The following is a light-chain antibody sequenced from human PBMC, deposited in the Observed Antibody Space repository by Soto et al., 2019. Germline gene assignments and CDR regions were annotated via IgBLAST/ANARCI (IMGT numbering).Light chain of an antibody. Sequence: DIQMTQSPSTLSASLGDRVTITCRATQPISRWLAWYQQKPGKAPKLLIRDASSLESGVPSRFSGSGSGTQFTLTITSLQPDDFAVYYCQQYGSYSPWTFGQGTKVDIK. CDR3: QQYGSYSPWT. V-gene: IGKV1-5*01. CDR2: DAS. J-gene: IGKJ1*01. CDR1: QPISRW.